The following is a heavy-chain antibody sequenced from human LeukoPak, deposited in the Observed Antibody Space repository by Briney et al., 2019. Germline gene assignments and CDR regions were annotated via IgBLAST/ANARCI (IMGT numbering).Heavy chain of an antibody. CDR1: GFTFSSYS. D-gene: IGHD5-18*01. V-gene: IGHV3-21*01. CDR2: ISSSSSYI. Sequence: GGSLRLSCAASGFTFSSYSMNWVRQAPGKGLEWVSSISSSSSYIYYADSVKGRFTISRDNAKNSLYLQMNSLRAEDTAVYYCARDQAAGYSYGHYYYGMDVWGQGTTVTVSS. J-gene: IGHJ6*02. CDR3: ARDQAAGYSYGHYYYGMDV.